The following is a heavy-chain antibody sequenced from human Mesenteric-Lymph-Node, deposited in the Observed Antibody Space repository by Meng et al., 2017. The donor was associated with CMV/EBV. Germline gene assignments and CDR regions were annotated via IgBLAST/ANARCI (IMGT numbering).Heavy chain of an antibody. CDR1: GFSVRHVY. CDR2: IYSGGGT. CDR3: VRGLGDLDFDF. D-gene: IGHD1-26*01. Sequence: GWSLRLSCAASGFSVRHVYMTWVRQAPGKGLDWVSVIYSGGGTYYADSVKGRFTISRDHAKNTVFLLMSSLRAEDTAVYYCVRGLGDLDFDFWGQGTRVTVSS. V-gene: IGHV3-53*01. J-gene: IGHJ4*02.